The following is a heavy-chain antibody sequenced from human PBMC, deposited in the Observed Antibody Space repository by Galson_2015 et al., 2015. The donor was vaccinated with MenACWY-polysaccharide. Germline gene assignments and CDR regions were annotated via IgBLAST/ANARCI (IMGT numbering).Heavy chain of an antibody. Sequence: SLRLSCAVSGFTFITHYMHWVRHDLGKGLLWVSHINSDGSVKIYAHSVKGRFTISRDNAKNTLYLQMNNLRAEDTAVYYCVRDWWTLEAWGQGTLVTVSS. V-gene: IGHV3-74*01. D-gene: IGHD2-15*01. CDR2: INSDGSVK. CDR3: VRDWWTLEA. J-gene: IGHJ5*02. CDR1: GFTFITHY.